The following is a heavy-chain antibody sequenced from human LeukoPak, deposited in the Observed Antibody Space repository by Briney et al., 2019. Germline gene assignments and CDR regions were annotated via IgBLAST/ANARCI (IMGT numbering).Heavy chain of an antibody. V-gene: IGHV4-34*01. Sequence: SETLSLTCAVYGGSFSGYYWSWIRQPPGKGLEWIGEINHSGSTNYNPSLKSRVTISVDTSKNQFSLKLSSVTAADTAVYHCAREGHSSPVYFDYWGQGTLVTVSS. CDR2: INHSGST. J-gene: IGHJ4*02. D-gene: IGHD5-18*01. CDR3: AREGHSSPVYFDY. CDR1: GGSFSGYY.